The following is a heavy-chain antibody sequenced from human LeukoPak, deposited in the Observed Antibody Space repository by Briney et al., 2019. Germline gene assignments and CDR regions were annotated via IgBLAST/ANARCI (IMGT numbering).Heavy chain of an antibody. CDR3: ARGYCSSTSCYFDY. CDR2: INWNGGST. D-gene: IGHD2-2*01. V-gene: IGHV3-20*04. Sequence: PGGSLRLSCAASGFTFDDYGMSWVRQAPGRGLEWVSGINWNGGSTGYADSVKGRFTISRDNAKNSLYLQMNSLRGEDTALYYCARGYCSSTSCYFDYWGQGTLVTVSS. J-gene: IGHJ4*02. CDR1: GFTFDDYG.